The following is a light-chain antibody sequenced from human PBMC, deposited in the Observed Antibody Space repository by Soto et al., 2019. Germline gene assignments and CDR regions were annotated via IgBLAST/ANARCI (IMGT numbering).Light chain of an antibody. CDR3: QQYYRWPLS. V-gene: IGKV3D-15*01. CDR1: QSVSSN. Sequence: EIVMTQSPATLSASPGERATLSCRASQSVSSNLAWYQQKPGQAPRLLIYGASTRATGIPARFGGSGSGTEFALTTSSLPSEDFAIYYCQQYYRWPLSFGGGTEVQIK. J-gene: IGKJ4*01. CDR2: GAS.